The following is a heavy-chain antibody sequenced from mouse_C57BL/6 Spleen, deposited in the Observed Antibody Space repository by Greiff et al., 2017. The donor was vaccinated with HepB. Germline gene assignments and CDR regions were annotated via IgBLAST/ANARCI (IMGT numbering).Heavy chain of an antibody. CDR1: GYTFTSYW. D-gene: IGHD3-2*02. CDR3: TREGGSRQLRLQDYAMDY. Sequence: EVKLVESGTVLARPGASVKMSCKTSGYTFTSYWMHWVKQRPGQGLEWIGAIYPGNSDTSYNQKFKGKAKLTAVTSASTAYMELSSLTNEDSAVYYCTREGGSRQLRLQDYAMDYWGQGTSVTVSS. V-gene: IGHV1-5*01. CDR2: IYPGNSDT. J-gene: IGHJ4*01.